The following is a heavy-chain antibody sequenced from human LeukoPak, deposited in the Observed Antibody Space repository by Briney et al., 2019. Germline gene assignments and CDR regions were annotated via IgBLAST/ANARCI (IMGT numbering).Heavy chain of an antibody. J-gene: IGHJ4*02. CDR1: GFTFSSYE. CDR3: AKDPEMATAAGDY. CDR2: IKQDGSEK. Sequence: GGSLRLSCAASGFTFSSYEMNWVRQAPGKGLEWVANIKQDGSEKYYVDSVKGRFTISRDNAKNSLYLQMNSLRAEDTAVYYCAKDPEMATAAGDYWGQGTLVTVSS. D-gene: IGHD5-24*01. V-gene: IGHV3-7*01.